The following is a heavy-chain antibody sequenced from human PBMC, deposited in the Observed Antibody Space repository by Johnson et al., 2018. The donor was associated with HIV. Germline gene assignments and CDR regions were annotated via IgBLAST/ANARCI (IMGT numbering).Heavy chain of an antibody. V-gene: IGHV3-73*01. CDR2: IGTEADDYAT. Sequence: VQLVESGGGLVQPGGSLRLSCTTSGFTWVRQAPGKGLEWVGRIGTEADDYATSYVASVKGRFIVSRDDSENTAYLQMNSLKIEDTAVYYCARRTLGGYCPKGICPINAFDIWGQGTMVTVSS. CDR1: GFT. CDR3: ARRTLGGYCPKGICPINAFDI. D-gene: IGHD2-8*01. J-gene: IGHJ3*02.